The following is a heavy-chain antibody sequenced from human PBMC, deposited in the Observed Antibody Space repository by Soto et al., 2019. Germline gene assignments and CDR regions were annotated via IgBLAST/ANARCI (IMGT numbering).Heavy chain of an antibody. D-gene: IGHD3-22*01. CDR1: GFIFNRYS. CDR3: ARERDSSGYTRLDY. V-gene: IGHV3-33*01. J-gene: IGHJ4*02. CDR2: IWYDGSNK. Sequence: QVQLVESGGGVVQPGRSLRLSCAASGFIFNRYSMHWVRQAPGKGLEWVAVIWYDGSNKYYADSVKGRFTTSRANSKNTLYLQLNSLRAEDTALYYCARERDSSGYTRLDYWGQGTLVTVSS.